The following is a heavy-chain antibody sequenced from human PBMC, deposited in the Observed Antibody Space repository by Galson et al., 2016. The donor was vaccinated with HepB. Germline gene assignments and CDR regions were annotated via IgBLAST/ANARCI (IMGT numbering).Heavy chain of an antibody. V-gene: IGHV3-30*18. CDR1: GPVFETTG. J-gene: IGHJ6*03. D-gene: IGHD3-9*01. CDR2: ISHDGSND. CDR3: AKDDSFEDPYCKFMDV. Sequence: SLRLSCAAPGPVFETTGMHWVRQAPGKGLEWVGFISHDGSNDLYIEAVRGRFTISRENRNNLYLQMNKLEVADTAVYFCAKDDSFEDPYCKFMDVWGEGTTVTVS.